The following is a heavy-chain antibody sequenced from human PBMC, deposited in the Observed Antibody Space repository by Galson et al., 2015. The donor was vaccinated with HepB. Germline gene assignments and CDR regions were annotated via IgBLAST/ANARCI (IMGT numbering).Heavy chain of an antibody. CDR1: GFTFSSYG. D-gene: IGHD2-15*01. J-gene: IGHJ4*02. CDR3: ARGAYCSGGSCYPKSFDY. CDR2: IWYDGSNK. Sequence: SLRLSCAASGFTFSSYGMHWVRQAPGKGLEWVAVIWYDGSNKYYADSVKGRYTISRDNSKNTLYLQMNSLRAEDTAVYYCARGAYCSGGSCYPKSFDYWGQGTLVTVSS. V-gene: IGHV3-33*01.